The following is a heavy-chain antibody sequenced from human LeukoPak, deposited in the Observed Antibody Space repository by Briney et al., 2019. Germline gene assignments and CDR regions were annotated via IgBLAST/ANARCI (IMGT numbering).Heavy chain of an antibody. D-gene: IGHD3-10*01. Sequence: ASVKVSCKASGYTFTGYYMHWVRQAPGQGLEWMGWISAYNGNTNYAQKLQGRVTMTTDTSTSTAYMELRSLRSDDTAVYYCAGVLLWFGEFDYWGQGTLVTVSS. J-gene: IGHJ4*02. V-gene: IGHV1-18*04. CDR2: ISAYNGNT. CDR1: GYTFTGYY. CDR3: AGVLLWFGEFDY.